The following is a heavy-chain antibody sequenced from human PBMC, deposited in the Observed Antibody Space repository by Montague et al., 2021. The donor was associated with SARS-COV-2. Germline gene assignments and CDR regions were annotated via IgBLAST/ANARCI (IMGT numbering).Heavy chain of an antibody. CDR1: GFSLSTSGMC. Sequence: PALVKPTQTLTLTCTFSGFSLSTSGMCVSWIRQPPGKALEWLALIDWDDDKYYSTSLKTRLTISKDTSKNQVVLTMTNMDPVDTATHYCARTYVDTAMVDWFDPWGQGTLVTVSS. V-gene: IGHV2-70*01. D-gene: IGHD5-18*01. CDR3: ARTYVDTAMVDWFDP. J-gene: IGHJ5*02. CDR2: IDWDDDK.